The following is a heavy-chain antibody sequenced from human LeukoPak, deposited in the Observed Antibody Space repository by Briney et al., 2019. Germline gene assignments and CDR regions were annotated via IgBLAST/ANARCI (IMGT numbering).Heavy chain of an antibody. D-gene: IGHD6-13*01. CDR2: INSDGSST. CDR3: ARAHSSSWGPYYYYYYMDV. CDR1: GVTFGSYW. Sequence: GGSLRLSCAASGVTFGSYWMHCVRQAPGKGLVWVSRINSDGSSTSYADSVKGGFTISRDNAKNTLYLQMNSLRAEATAVYYCARAHSSSWGPYYYYYYMDVWGKGTTVTVSS. J-gene: IGHJ6*03. V-gene: IGHV3-74*01.